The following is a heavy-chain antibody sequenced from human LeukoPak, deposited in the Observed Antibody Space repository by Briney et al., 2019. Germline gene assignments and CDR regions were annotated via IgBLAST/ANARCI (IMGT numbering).Heavy chain of an antibody. CDR2: TYTGGNS. CDR1: GFTVSSTH. J-gene: IGHJ3*02. V-gene: IGHV3-53*01. CDR3: ARGGRGSAAVVAPRSFDI. Sequence: GGFLRLSCAASGFTVSSTHMVWVRQAPGKGLEWVSVTYTGGNSYYAGSVKGRFIISRDISKNTLYLQMNSLRAEDSALYYCARGGRGSAAVVAPRSFDIWGQGTMVTVSS. D-gene: IGHD3-22*01.